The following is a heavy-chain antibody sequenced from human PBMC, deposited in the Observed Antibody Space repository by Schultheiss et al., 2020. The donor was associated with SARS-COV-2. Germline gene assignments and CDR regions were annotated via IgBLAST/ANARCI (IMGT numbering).Heavy chain of an antibody. Sequence: GGSLRLSCAASGFTFSDYYMSWIRQAPGKGLEWVSSISSSSSYIYYADSVKGRFTISRDNAKNSLYLQMNSLRAEDTAVYYCARVGGMVPYYYYMDVWGKGTTVTVSS. V-gene: IGHV3-11*06. J-gene: IGHJ6*03. CDR2: ISSSSSYI. CDR3: ARVGGMVPYYYYMDV. CDR1: GFTFSDYY. D-gene: IGHD3-10*01.